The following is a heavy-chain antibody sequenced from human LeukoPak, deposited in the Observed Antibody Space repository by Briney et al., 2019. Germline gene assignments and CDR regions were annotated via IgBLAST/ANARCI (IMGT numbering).Heavy chain of an antibody. Sequence: PGGSLRLSCAVSGFTFSSYDMHWVRQAPGKGPEWVSVVGATGDTYYAGSVKGRFTISRENAKNSLYLQMNSLRAGDTAVYYCARGVPPMGTIDDWGQGTLVTVSS. D-gene: IGHD3-10*01. J-gene: IGHJ4*02. CDR3: ARGVPPMGTIDD. CDR1: GFTFSSYD. V-gene: IGHV3-13*01. CDR2: VGATGDT.